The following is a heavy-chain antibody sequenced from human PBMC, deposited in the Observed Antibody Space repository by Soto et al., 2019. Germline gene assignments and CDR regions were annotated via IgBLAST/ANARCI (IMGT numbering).Heavy chain of an antibody. J-gene: IGHJ4*02. V-gene: IGHV1-24*01. CDR1: GYTLTELS. CDR2: FDPEDGET. CDR3: ATASSRSIAVADLDY. Sequence: ASVKVSCKVSGYTLTELSMHWVRQAPGKGLEWMGGFDPEDGETIYAQKFQGRVTMTEDTSTDTAYMELSSLRSEDTAVYYCATASSRSIAVADLDYWGQGTLVTVSS. D-gene: IGHD6-19*01.